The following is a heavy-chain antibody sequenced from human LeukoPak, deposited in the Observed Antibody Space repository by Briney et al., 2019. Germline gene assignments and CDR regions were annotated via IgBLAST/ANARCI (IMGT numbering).Heavy chain of an antibody. CDR1: GFTFSSYG. Sequence: GRSLRLSCAASGFTFSSYGMHWVRQAPGKGLEWVAVISYDGSNKYYADSVKGRFTISRDNSMNTLYLQMNSLRAEDTAVYYCAKDYDFWSSYSLAFDIWGQGTMVTVSS. J-gene: IGHJ3*02. D-gene: IGHD3-3*01. CDR3: AKDYDFWSSYSLAFDI. CDR2: ISYDGSNK. V-gene: IGHV3-30*18.